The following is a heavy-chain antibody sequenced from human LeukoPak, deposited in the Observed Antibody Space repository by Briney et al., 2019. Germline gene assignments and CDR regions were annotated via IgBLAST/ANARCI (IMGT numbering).Heavy chain of an antibody. CDR2: INPNSGGT. CDR1: GYTFVAYY. J-gene: IGHJ4*02. V-gene: IGHV1-2*02. D-gene: IGHD3-3*01. CDR3: PSGGGRVLRFLEWLPYYFDY. Sequence: ASVKVSCKASGYTFVAYYMYWVRQAPGQGLEWMGWINPNSGGTNYAQKFQGRVTMTRDTYISTAYMELSRLRSDDTAVYFCPSGGGRVLRFLEWLPYYFDYWGQGTLVTVSS.